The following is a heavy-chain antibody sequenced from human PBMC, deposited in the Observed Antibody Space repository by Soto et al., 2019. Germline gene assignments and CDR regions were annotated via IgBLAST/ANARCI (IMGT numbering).Heavy chain of an antibody. J-gene: IGHJ4*02. CDR1: GYTFTSYG. CDR2: ISAYNGNT. D-gene: IGHD6-19*01. V-gene: IGHV1-18*01. CDR3: ARDYEHSSGWSPISYFDY. Sequence: ASVKVSCKASGYTFTSYGISWVRQAPGQGLEWMGWISAYNGNTNYAQKLQGRVTMTTDTSTSTAYMELRSLRSDDTAVYYCARDYEHSSGWSPISYFDYWGQGTLVTVSS.